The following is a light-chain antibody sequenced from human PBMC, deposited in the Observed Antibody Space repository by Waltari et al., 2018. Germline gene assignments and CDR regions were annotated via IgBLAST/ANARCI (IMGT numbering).Light chain of an antibody. CDR3: QSADSSGSYVG. CDR2: KDS. J-gene: IGLJ2*01. Sequence: SYELTQPPSVSVSPGQTARITCAGDALPKKHASWYQQKPGQAPALVIYKDSERPSGIPERFSGSSSGTTVTLTISGVQAEDESDYYCQSADSSGSYVGFGGGTKLTVL. V-gene: IGLV3-25*03. CDR1: ALPKKH.